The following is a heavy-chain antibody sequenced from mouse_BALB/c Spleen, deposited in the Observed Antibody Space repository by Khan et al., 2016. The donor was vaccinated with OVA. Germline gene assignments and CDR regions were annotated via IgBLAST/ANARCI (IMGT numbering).Heavy chain of an antibody. CDR3: ASDGSRYAMDY. CDR2: IYPGDGDT. D-gene: IGHD1-1*01. J-gene: IGHJ4*01. V-gene: IGHV1-87*01. Sequence: QVQLKQSGAELARPGASVKLSCKASGYIFSSYWMQWVKQRPGQGLEWIGAIYPGDGDTRYTQKFKDKATLTADKSSSTAYMQLSSLASEDSAVYYCASDGSRYAMDYWGQGTSVTVSS. CDR1: GYIFSSYW.